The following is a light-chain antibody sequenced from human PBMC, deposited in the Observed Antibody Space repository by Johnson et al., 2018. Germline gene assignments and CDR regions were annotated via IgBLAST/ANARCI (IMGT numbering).Light chain of an antibody. Sequence: SVLTQPPSVSAAPGQKVTISCSGSSPNIGNNYVSWYQQLPGTAPKLLIYENNKRPSGLPDRFPGSKSGTSATPGLTGLQTGDEADYYCGTWDSSLIAGNVFGTGTKVTVL. CDR1: SPNIGNNY. CDR3: GTWDSSLIAGNV. V-gene: IGLV1-51*02. CDR2: ENN. J-gene: IGLJ1*01.